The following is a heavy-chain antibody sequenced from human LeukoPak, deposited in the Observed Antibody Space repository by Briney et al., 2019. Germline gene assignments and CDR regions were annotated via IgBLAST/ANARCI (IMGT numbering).Heavy chain of an antibody. V-gene: IGHV3-7*04. Sequence: GGSLRLSCAASGFIFRNYWMSWVRQAPGKGLEWVANINLDGSEEYYVGSVKGRFTISRDNAKNSLYLQMNTLRADDTAVYYCARDDNYGSDYWGQGTLVTVSS. D-gene: IGHD3-10*01. CDR3: ARDDNYGSDY. CDR1: GFIFRNYW. CDR2: INLDGSEE. J-gene: IGHJ4*02.